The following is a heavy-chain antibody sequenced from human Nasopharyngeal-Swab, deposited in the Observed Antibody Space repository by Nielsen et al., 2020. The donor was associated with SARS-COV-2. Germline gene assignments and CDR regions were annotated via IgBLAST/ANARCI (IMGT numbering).Heavy chain of an antibody. Sequence: GGSLRLSCTGSGYIFGNYAISWVRQAPGQGLEWVSTVDFDGVRTHYADSVKGRFLVSRDNAKNTPYLQMNSLRVEDTAVYYCVKHQGSSSDQWGQGTLVTVSS. CDR2: VDFDGVRT. V-gene: IGHV3-23*01. CDR3: VKHQGSSSDQ. J-gene: IGHJ4*02. CDR1: GYIFGNYA.